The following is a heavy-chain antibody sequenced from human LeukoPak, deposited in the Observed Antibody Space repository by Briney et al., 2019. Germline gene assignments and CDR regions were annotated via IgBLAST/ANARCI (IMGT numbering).Heavy chain of an antibody. CDR1: GFTFGSYE. V-gene: IGHV3-48*03. Sequence: QTGGSLRLYCAASGFTFGSYEMNWVRQAPGKGLEWVSYISSSGSTIYYADSVKGRFTISRDNAKNSLYLQMNSLRAEDTAVYYCARVTRGYSYGVDYWGQGILVTVSS. CDR3: ARVTRGYSYGVDY. CDR2: ISSSGSTI. D-gene: IGHD5-18*01. J-gene: IGHJ4*02.